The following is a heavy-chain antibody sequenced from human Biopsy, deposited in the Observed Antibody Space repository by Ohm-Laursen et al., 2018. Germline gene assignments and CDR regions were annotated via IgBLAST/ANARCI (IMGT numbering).Heavy chain of an antibody. J-gene: IGHJ4*02. V-gene: IGHV1-69*04. CDR1: GGSFSTYA. CDR3: AIYGGTEPEGD. Sequence: GASVKVSCKVSGGSFSTYAVSWVRQAPGQGLEWMGKIILMIDAANYAQKFQGRVTITADKLTSTAYMELASLRSEDTAVYYCAIYGGTEPEGDWGQGTLVTVSS. D-gene: IGHD3-16*01. CDR2: IILMIDAA.